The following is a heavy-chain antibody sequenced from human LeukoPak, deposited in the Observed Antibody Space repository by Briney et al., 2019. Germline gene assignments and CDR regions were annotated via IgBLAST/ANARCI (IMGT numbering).Heavy chain of an antibody. Sequence: SETLSLTCTVSGGSISGSSYYWGWIRQPPGKGLEWIGSIYYSGSTYYNPSLKSRVTISVDTSKNQFSLKLNSVTATDTAVYYCARRGKQTYPPYYGMDVWGQGTTVTVSS. D-gene: IGHD1-1*01. V-gene: IGHV4-39*01. CDR3: ARRGKQTYPPYYGMDV. CDR1: GGSISGSSYY. J-gene: IGHJ6*02. CDR2: IYYSGST.